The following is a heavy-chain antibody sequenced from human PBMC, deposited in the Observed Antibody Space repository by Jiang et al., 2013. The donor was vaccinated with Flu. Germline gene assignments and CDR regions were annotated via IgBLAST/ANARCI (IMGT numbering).Heavy chain of an antibody. V-gene: IGHV3-30-3*01. J-gene: IGHJ3*02. CDR2: LSYDGSNT. CDR1: GFTFSRYA. D-gene: IGHD1-26*01. CDR3: AREAQWERLGAFDI. Sequence: VQLVESGGGVVQPGRSLRLSCAVSGFTFSRYAIHWVRQAPGKGLEWVAVLSYDGSNTYYADSVKGRFTISRDNSKNTSYLQMNSLRAEDMAVYYCAREAQWERLGAFDIWGQGTMVTVSS.